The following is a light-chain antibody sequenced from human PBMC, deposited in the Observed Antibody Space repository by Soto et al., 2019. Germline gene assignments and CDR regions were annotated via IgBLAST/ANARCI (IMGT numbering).Light chain of an antibody. CDR2: GAS. Sequence: ERVMTQSPATLSVSPGERATLSCRASQSVNSNLAWYQHKPGQAPRLLIYGASTRATGIPARFSGSGSGTEFTLTITSLESEDFAVYYCQQYNNWPYTFGQGTKLEIK. CDR3: QQYNNWPYT. CDR1: QSVNSN. J-gene: IGKJ2*01. V-gene: IGKV3-15*01.